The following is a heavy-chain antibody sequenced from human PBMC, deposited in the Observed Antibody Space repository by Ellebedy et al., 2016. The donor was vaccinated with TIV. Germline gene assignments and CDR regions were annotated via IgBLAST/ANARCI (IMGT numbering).Heavy chain of an antibody. D-gene: IGHD2-8*02. V-gene: IGHV3-30*04. CDR1: GFTFSSYA. Sequence: GESLKISXAASGFTFSSYAMHWVRQAPGKGLEWVAVISYDGSNKYYADSVKGRFTISRDNSKNTLYLQMNSLRAEDTAVYYCAKAYAIWSWYYGMDVWGQGTTVTVSS. J-gene: IGHJ6*02. CDR2: ISYDGSNK. CDR3: AKAYAIWSWYYGMDV.